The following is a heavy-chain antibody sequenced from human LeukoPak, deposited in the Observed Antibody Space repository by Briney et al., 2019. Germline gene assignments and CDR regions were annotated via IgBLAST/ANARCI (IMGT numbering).Heavy chain of an antibody. V-gene: IGHV3-48*01. CDR1: GFTFSTYA. CDR3: ARDGYDFWSGYPTTVDF. CDR2: ISSSSNTI. J-gene: IGHJ4*02. Sequence: GGSLRLSCAASGFTFSTYAMNWVRQAPGKGLEWVSYISSSSNTIYYADSVQGRFTTSRYNANTSLYLQMNSLRAEDTAVYYCARDGYDFWSGYPTTVDFWGQGTWSPSPQ. D-gene: IGHD3-3*01.